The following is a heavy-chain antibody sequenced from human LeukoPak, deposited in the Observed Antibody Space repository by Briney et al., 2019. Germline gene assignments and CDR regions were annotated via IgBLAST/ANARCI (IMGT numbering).Heavy chain of an antibody. CDR2: ISSDGNVK. J-gene: IGHJ5*02. D-gene: IGHD3-10*01. V-gene: IGHV3-30*18. CDR3: AKAWGYYASGTYYNRIPDP. CDR1: GFTFSSYD. Sequence: PGRSLRLSCAASGFTFSSYDMHWVRQAPGKGLEWVAIISSDGNVKYYADSVKGRFTISRDNSMDTLYLQMNGLSAEDTAMYYCAKAWGYYASGTYYNRIPDPWGQGTLVTVSS.